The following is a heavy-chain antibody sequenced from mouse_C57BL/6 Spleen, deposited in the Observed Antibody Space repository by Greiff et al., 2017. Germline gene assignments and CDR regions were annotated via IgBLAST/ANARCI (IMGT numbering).Heavy chain of an antibody. Sequence: QVQLKESGAELVRPGSSVKLSCKASGYTFTSYWMHWVKQRPIQGLEWIGNIDPSDSETHYNQKFKDKATLTVDKSSSTAYMQLSSLTSEDSAVYYCARGENFDYWGQGTTLTVSS. J-gene: IGHJ2*01. CDR2: IDPSDSET. V-gene: IGHV1-52*01. CDR1: GYTFTSYW. CDR3: ARGENFDY.